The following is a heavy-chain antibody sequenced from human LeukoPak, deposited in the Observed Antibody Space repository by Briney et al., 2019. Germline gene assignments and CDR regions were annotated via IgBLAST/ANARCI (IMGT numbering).Heavy chain of an antibody. CDR2: ITGSGGST. CDR1: GFTFSSYG. J-gene: IGHJ2*01. Sequence: GGSLRLSCAASGFTFSSYGMSWVRQAPGKGLEWDSAITGSGGSTYYADSVKGRFTISRDNSKNTLYLQMNSLRAEDTAVYYCAKDTASSWWYFDLWGRGTLVTVSS. V-gene: IGHV3-23*01. CDR3: AKDTASSWWYFDL. D-gene: IGHD5-18*01.